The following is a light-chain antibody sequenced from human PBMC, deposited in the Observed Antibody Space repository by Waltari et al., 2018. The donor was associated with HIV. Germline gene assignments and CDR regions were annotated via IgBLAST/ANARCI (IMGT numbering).Light chain of an antibody. V-gene: IGKV3-20*01. CDR2: GAS. J-gene: IGKJ1*01. CDR1: QSVSSSY. Sequence: EIVLTQSPGTLSLSPGERATLSCRASQSVSSSYLAWYQQKPGQAPRLLIYGASSSATGIPDRFSGSGSETDFTLTISRLEPEYFSVYYCQQYGSSPWTFGQGTKVEIK. CDR3: QQYGSSPWT.